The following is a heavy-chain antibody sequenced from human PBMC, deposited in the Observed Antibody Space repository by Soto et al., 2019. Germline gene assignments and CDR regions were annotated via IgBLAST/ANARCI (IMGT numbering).Heavy chain of an antibody. Sequence: QITLKESGPTLVKPTEPLTLTCTVSGFPLSARGVGVGWIRQPPGKALEWLAVIYWNDDKRYSPSLKSRLTITKDTSKNQVVLTMTNTDPLDTAKYYCAHSPWGSAPDYWGQGTLVTVSS. CDR3: AHSPWGSAPDY. CDR1: GFPLSARGVG. J-gene: IGHJ4*02. V-gene: IGHV2-5*01. D-gene: IGHD3-16*01. CDR2: IYWNDDK.